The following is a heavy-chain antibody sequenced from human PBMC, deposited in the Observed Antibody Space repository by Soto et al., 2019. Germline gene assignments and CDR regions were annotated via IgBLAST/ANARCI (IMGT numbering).Heavy chain of an antibody. D-gene: IGHD4-17*01. CDR2: MSFDGTYK. V-gene: IGHV3-30*18. CDR3: AKDRRDGEYNSVYDF. Sequence: QVQLAESGGGVVQPGRSLRLSCIGSGFRFSDYGMHWVRQAPGKGLEWVAMMSFDGTYKYSADSVKGRFIISRDNSKNPLCLQMNSLRAEDTAVYYCAKDRRDGEYNSVYDFWGQGTLVTVSS. CDR1: GFRFSDYG. J-gene: IGHJ4*02.